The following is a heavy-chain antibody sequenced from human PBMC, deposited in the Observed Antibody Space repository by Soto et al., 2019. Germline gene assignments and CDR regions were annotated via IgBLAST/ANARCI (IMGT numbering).Heavy chain of an antibody. CDR3: ARGALPANYGMDV. Sequence: SETLSLTCAVYGGSFSGYYWSWIRQPPGKGLEWIGEINHSGSTNYNPSLKSRVTISVDTSKNQFSLKLSSVTAADTAVYYCARGALPANYGMDVWGQGSTVTVSS. J-gene: IGHJ6*02. CDR1: GGSFSGYY. V-gene: IGHV4-34*01. CDR2: INHSGST.